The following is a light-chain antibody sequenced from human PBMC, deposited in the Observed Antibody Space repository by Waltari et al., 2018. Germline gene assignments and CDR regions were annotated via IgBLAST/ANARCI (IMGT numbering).Light chain of an antibody. CDR3: QQYNDWPPMYT. V-gene: IGKV3-15*01. J-gene: IGKJ2*01. CDR1: QSVSTN. Sequence: EIVMTQSPATLSVSPGERATLTCRASQSVSTNFAWYQQKPGQAPRLLIYGASTRATGILARFSGGGSGTEFTLTISSLQSEDFAVYYCQQYNDWPPMYTFGQGTKLDI. CDR2: GAS.